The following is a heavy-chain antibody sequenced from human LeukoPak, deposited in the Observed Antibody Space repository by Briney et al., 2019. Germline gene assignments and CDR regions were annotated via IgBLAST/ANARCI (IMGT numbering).Heavy chain of an antibody. CDR1: GGSISSSNW. CDR2: IYHSGST. J-gene: IGHJ3*02. Sequence: PSETLSLTCAVSGGSISSSNWWSWVRQPPGKGLEWIGEIYHSGSTNYNPSLKSRVTISVDKSKNQFSLKPSSVTAADTAVYYCASYCGGDCYSWGAFDIWGQGTMVTVSS. CDR3: ASYCGGDCYSWGAFDI. V-gene: IGHV4-4*02. D-gene: IGHD2-21*02.